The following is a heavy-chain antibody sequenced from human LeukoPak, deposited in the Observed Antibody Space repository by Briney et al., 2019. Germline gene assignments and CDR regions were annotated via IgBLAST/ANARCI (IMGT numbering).Heavy chain of an antibody. CDR1: GGSISSSSYY. V-gene: IGHV4-39*01. CDR3: ARRSGYYRGYFDY. Sequence: KTSETLSLTCTVSGGSISSSSYYWGWIRQPPGKGLEWIGSIYYSGSTYYNPSLKSRVTISVDTSKNQFSLKLSSVTAADTAVYYCARRSGYYRGYFDYWGQGTLVTVSS. D-gene: IGHD3-3*01. J-gene: IGHJ4*02. CDR2: IYYSGST.